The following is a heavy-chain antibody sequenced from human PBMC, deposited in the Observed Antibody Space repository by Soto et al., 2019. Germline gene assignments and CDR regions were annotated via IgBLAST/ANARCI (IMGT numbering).Heavy chain of an antibody. Sequence: SETLSLTCAVYGGSFSGYYWSWIRQPPGKGLEWIGEINHSGSTNYNPSLKSRVTISVDTSKNQFSLKLSSVTAADTAVYYCAGGVEQQLETQENPDYWGQGTLVTVSS. CDR1: GGSFSGYY. CDR2: INHSGST. V-gene: IGHV4-34*01. D-gene: IGHD6-13*01. CDR3: AGGVEQQLETQENPDY. J-gene: IGHJ4*02.